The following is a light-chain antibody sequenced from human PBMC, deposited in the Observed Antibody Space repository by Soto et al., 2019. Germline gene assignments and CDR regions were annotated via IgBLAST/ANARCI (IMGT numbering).Light chain of an antibody. CDR2: DGS. CDR3: QKYGSSPRK. Sequence: EIQMAQSPSTLSASVGDRVTITCRASQSINRWLAWYQQKPGKAPNLLIYDGSTLETGVPSRFSGSGSGTDFTLTISRLEPEDFAVYYCQKYGSSPRKFGQGTKVDNK. CDR1: QSINRW. J-gene: IGKJ1*01. V-gene: IGKV1-5*01.